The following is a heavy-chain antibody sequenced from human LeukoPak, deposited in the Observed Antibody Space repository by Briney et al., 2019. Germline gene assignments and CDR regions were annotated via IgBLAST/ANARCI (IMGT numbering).Heavy chain of an antibody. D-gene: IGHD4-23*01. CDR2: FNHSGSV. CDR3: ARATYRCNSGLVY. CDR1: VGPSTAYY. J-gene: IGHJ4*02. V-gene: IGHV4-34*01. Sequence: SQTPSPTCAVYVGPSTAYYWTWVRRPPGARLRWFREFNHSGSVNYNTSLKSRVTISVDTSKNQFSLKLSSVTAADTAVYYCARATYRCNSGLVYWGQGALVTVSS.